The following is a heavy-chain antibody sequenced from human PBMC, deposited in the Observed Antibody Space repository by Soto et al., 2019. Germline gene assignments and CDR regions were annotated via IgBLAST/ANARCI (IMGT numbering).Heavy chain of an antibody. CDR2: VYYTGST. CDR3: ARSVAVPGAHIDY. CDR1: GGSISGSY. J-gene: IGHJ4*02. V-gene: IGHV4-59*01. D-gene: IGHD6-19*01. Sequence: SETLSLTCSVSGGSISGSYWSWIRQSPGKGLEWPGYVYYTGSTNYSPSLRSRVSISVDTSKNEFSLRLSSVTAADTAVYFCARSVAVPGAHIDYWGQGTQVTVSS.